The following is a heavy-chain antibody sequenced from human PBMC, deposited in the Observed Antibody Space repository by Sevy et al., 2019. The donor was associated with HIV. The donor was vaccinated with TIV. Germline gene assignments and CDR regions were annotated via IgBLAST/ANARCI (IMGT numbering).Heavy chain of an antibody. CDR2: ISGNGGST. V-gene: IGHV3-23*01. J-gene: IGHJ4*02. CDR1: GFTFSSYA. CDR3: AVGVIAAARGYFDY. Sequence: GGSLRLSCAASGFTFSSYAMSWVRQAPGKGLEWVSAISGNGGSTYYADSVKGRFTISRDNSKNKLYLQMNSLRADDTAVYYCAVGVIAAARGYFDYWGQGTLVTVSS. D-gene: IGHD6-13*01.